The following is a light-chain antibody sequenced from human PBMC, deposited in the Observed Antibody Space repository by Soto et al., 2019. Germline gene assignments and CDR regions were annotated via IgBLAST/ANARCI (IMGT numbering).Light chain of an antibody. J-gene: IGLJ1*01. V-gene: IGLV4-69*01. CDR3: QTWGTGIHV. Sequence: QLVLTQSASASASLGASVKFTCTLSSGHSSYAIAWHQQQPEKGPRYLMKLNSDGSHSKGDGIPDRFSGSSSGAERYLTISSLQSEDEADYYCQTWGTGIHVFGTGTKLTVL. CDR2: LNSDGSH. CDR1: SGHSSYA.